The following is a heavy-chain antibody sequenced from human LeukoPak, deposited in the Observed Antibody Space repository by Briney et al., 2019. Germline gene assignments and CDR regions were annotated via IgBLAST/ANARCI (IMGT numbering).Heavy chain of an antibody. CDR1: GYTFSSYV. CDR3: AADTSYGYDY. V-gene: IGHV1-8*01. Sequence: ASVKVSCKASGYTFSSYVINWVRQATGQGLEWMGWMNPKSGFTGNAQKFQGRVTMTRDTAISTAYMELSSLRSEDTAVYYCAADTSYGYDYWGQGTLVTVSS. J-gene: IGHJ4*02. D-gene: IGHD5-18*01. CDR2: MNPKSGFT.